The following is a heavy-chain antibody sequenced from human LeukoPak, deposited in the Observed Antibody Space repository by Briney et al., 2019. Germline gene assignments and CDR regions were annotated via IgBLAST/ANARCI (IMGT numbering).Heavy chain of an antibody. D-gene: IGHD2-2*01. V-gene: IGHV3-7*01. CDR1: GFTFSSYW. CDR2: IKQDGSEK. CDR3: ARESGYCSSTSCYGEYYYYMDV. Sequence: GGSLRLSCAASGFTFSSYWMSWVRQAPGKGLEWVANIKQDGSEKYYVDSVKGRFTISRDNAKNSLYLQMNSLRAEDTAVYYCARESGYCSSTSCYGEYYYYMDVWGKGTTVTVSS. J-gene: IGHJ6*03.